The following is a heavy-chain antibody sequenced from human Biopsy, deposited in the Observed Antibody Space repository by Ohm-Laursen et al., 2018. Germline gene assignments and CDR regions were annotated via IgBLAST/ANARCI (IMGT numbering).Heavy chain of an antibody. V-gene: IGHV3-66*04. CDR1: GFTVSDYS. Sequence: GSLRLSCAASGFTVSDYSMTWVRQAPGKGLEWVSLIQRGGGTFYGDSVKGRFTISRGNSKNTLYLQMNSLKVEDTAVYYCAGRDTGVTIIRVDYFQHWGQGTLVTVSS. J-gene: IGHJ1*01. CDR3: AGRDTGVTIIRVDYFQH. CDR2: IQRGGGT. D-gene: IGHD3-3*01.